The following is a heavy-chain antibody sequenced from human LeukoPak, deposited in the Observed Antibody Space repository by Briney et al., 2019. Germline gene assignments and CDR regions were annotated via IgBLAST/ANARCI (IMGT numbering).Heavy chain of an antibody. CDR2: IYSGGST. CDR1: GFTVSSNY. D-gene: IGHD6-13*01. J-gene: IGHJ4*02. CDR3: ARDPSAVAINTYG. Sequence: GGSLRLSCAASGFTVSSNYMSWVRQAPGKGLERVSVIYSGGSTYYADSVKGRFTISRDSSRNTLYLQMNSLRVEDTAVYYCARDPSAVAINTYGWGQGTLVTVSS. V-gene: IGHV3-66*01.